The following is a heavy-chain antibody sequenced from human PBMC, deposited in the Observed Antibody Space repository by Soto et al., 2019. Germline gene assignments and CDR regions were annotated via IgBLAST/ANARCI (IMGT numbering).Heavy chain of an antibody. CDR1: GGSISSYY. Sequence: SETLSLTCTVSGGSISSYYWSWIRQPPGKGLEWIGYIYYSGSTNYNPSLKSRVTISVDTSKNQFSLKLSSVTAADTAVYYCASGPSPILGSLDYWGQGTLVTVSS. CDR2: IYYSGST. V-gene: IGHV4-59*01. CDR3: ASGPSPILGSLDY. D-gene: IGHD1-26*01. J-gene: IGHJ4*02.